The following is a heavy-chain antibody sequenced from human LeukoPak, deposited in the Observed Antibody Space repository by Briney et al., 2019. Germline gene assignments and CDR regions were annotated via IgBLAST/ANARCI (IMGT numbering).Heavy chain of an antibody. Sequence: GASVKVSCKASGYTFANYFIHWVRQAPGQGLEWMGIINPSGGNTNYAQKFQGRVAMTRDTSTSTVYMELSSLTSEDTAVYFCAREGTAMVAKYFQHWGQGTLVTVSS. D-gene: IGHD5-18*01. CDR1: GYTFANYF. J-gene: IGHJ1*01. V-gene: IGHV1-46*01. CDR2: INPSGGNT. CDR3: AREGTAMVAKYFQH.